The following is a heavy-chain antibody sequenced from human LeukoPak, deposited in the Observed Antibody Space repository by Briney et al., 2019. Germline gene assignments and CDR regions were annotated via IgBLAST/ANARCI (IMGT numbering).Heavy chain of an antibody. J-gene: IGHJ3*02. Sequence: VKVSCKASGYTFTGYYIHWVRQAPGQGLEWMGWISPISGVPKIAQNFQGRVSMTSDTSISTAYMELSSLRSDDTALYYCARSERSGAGTDAFDIWGQGTGVTVSS. CDR3: ARSERSGAGTDAFDI. CDR1: GYTFTGYY. D-gene: IGHD1-1*01. CDR2: ISPISGVP. V-gene: IGHV1-2*02.